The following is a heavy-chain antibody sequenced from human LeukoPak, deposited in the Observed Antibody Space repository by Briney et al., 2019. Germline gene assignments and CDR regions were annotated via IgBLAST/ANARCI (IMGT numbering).Heavy chain of an antibody. CDR1: GFTFSSYS. CDR3: AREAHNYYFDY. V-gene: IGHV3-48*01. J-gene: IGHJ4*02. D-gene: IGHD1-20*01. CDR2: ISSSSSTI. Sequence: PGGSLRLSCAASGFTFSSYSMNWDRQAPGKGLEWVSYISSSSSTIYYADSVKGRFTISRDNSKNTLYLQMNSLRAEDTAVYYCAREAHNYYFDYWGQGTLVTVSS.